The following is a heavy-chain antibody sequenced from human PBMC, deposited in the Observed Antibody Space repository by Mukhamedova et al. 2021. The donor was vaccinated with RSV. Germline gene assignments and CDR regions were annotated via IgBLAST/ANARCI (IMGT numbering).Heavy chain of an antibody. CDR3: ARGIRSCCGVPSGQSY. J-gene: IGHJ4*02. Sequence: GLLPPSGGSTSYAQKFQGRVTMTRDTSTSTVYMELSSLRSEDTAVVVCARGIRSCCGVPSGQSYWGQGTLVTVCS. CDR2: LPPSGGST. V-gene: IGHV1-46*01. D-gene: IGHD2-21*01.